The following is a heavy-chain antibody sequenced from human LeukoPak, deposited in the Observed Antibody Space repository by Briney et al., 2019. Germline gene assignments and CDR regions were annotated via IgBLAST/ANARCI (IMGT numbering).Heavy chain of an antibody. CDR2: IIPIFGTA. V-gene: IGHV1-69*05. CDR3: ASGHYDSSGYYHDY. D-gene: IGHD3-22*01. CDR1: GGTFCSYA. Sequence: ASVKVSCKASGGTFCSYAISWVRQAPGQGLEWMGGIIPIFGTANYAQKFQGRVTITTDESTSTAYMELSSLRSEDTAVYYCASGHYDSSGYYHDYWGQGTLVTVSS. J-gene: IGHJ4*02.